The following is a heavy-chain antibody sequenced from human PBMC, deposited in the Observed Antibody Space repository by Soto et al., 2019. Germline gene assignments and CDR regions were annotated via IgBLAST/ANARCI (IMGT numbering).Heavy chain of an antibody. Sequence: QVQLQESGPGLVKPSETLSLTCTVSGGSISSYYWSWIRQPPGKGLEWIGYIYYSGSTNYNPSLKSRVTISVDTSKNQFSLKLSSVTAADTAVYYCARYSYGYVAYWGQGTLVTVSS. CDR2: IYYSGST. D-gene: IGHD5-18*01. CDR3: ARYSYGYVAY. J-gene: IGHJ4*02. CDR1: GGSISSYY. V-gene: IGHV4-59*01.